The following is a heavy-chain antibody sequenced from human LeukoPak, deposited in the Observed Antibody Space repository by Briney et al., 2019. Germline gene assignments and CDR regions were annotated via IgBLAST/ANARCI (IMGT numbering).Heavy chain of an antibody. CDR3: ATARGLNPLTGYSILDS. V-gene: IGHV3-23*01. D-gene: IGHD3-9*01. J-gene: IGHJ4*02. CDR1: GFTFSIYG. CDR2: ISGSGGST. Sequence: GGSLRLSCAASGFTFSIYGMSWVRQAPGKGLEWVSGISGSGGSTYYADSVKGRFTISRDNSKNTLFLQMNSLRAEDTAVYYCATARGLNPLTGYSILDSWGQGTLVTVSS.